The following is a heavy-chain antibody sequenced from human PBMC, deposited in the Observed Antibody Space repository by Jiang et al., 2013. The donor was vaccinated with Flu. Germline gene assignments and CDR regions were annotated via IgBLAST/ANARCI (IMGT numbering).Heavy chain of an antibody. J-gene: IGHJ4*02. V-gene: IGHV4-34*01. CDR2: IAHNGET. Sequence: LLKPSETLSLTCSVPGGAFLGYYWSWIRQTPDKGLEWIGEIAHNGETNYNPSLKSRLTMSISTSKNQFSLNLTSVTVTDSAMFYCARGSPNWGFSRGYFDSWSQGTLVAVSS. D-gene: IGHD7-27*01. CDR1: GGAFLGYY. CDR3: ARGSPNWGFSRGYFDS.